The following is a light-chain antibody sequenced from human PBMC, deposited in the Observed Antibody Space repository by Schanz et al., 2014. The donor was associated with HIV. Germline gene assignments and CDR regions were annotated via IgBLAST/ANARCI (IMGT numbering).Light chain of an antibody. V-gene: IGLV2-14*01. CDR3: SSYTSSNTLYVL. J-gene: IGLJ3*02. Sequence: QSALTQPASVSGSPGQSITISCTGTNSDVGGYKSVSWYQQHPGKAPKLMIYDVRDRPSGVSNRFSGSKSGNTASLTISGLQVEDEADYFCSSYTSSNTLYVLFGGGTKLTVL. CDR1: NSDVGGYKS. CDR2: DVR.